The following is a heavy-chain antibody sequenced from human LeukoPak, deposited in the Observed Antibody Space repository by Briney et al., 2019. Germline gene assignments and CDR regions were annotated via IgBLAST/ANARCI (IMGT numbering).Heavy chain of an antibody. CDR2: IIPILGIA. D-gene: IGHD3-10*01. CDR1: GGTFSSYA. CDR3: ARDLSMVWGVFAHNWFDP. Sequence: SVKVSCKASGGTFSSYAISWVRQAPGQGLEWMGRIIPILGIANYAQKFQGRVTITADKSTSTAYMELSSLRSEDTAVYYCARDLSMVWGVFAHNWFDPWGQGTLVTVSS. V-gene: IGHV1-69*04. J-gene: IGHJ5*02.